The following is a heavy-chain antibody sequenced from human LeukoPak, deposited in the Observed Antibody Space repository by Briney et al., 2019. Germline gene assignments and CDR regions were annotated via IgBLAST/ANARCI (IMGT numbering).Heavy chain of an antibody. CDR3: AKDANGWYRYHYYYMDV. V-gene: IGHV3-30*02. D-gene: IGHD6-19*01. J-gene: IGHJ6*03. CDR2: IHYDISNK. Sequence: PGGSLRLSCAASGFTFSNYGMHWVRQAPGKGLEWVAFIHYDISNKYYADSVKGRFTISRDNSKNTLFLQMNSLRPEDTAVYYCAKDANGWYRYHYYYMDVWGKGTTVTISS. CDR1: GFTFSNYG.